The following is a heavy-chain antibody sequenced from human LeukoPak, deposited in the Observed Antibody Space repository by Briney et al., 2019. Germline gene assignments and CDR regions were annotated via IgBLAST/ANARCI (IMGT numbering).Heavy chain of an antibody. D-gene: IGHD2-21*02. CDR2: IHTSGGT. Sequence: KPSETLSLTCTVSGGSISDYYWSWIRQPPRKGLEWIAYIHTSGGTNYNPSLKSRVVVSVDTSKNQFSLKLSSVAAADTAIYYCARHVKIEGDTYYRWFGPWGQGTLVTVSS. CDR1: GGSISDYY. J-gene: IGHJ5*02. CDR3: ARHVKIEGDTYYRWFGP. V-gene: IGHV4-4*09.